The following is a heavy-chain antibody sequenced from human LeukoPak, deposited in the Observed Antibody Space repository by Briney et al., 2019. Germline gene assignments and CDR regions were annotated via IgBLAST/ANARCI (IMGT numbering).Heavy chain of an antibody. J-gene: IGHJ3*02. Sequence: GGSLRLSCAASGFTFSTYGLHWVRQAPGKGLEWVSYISAISSSSTYYADSVKGRFTISRDNAKNSLYLQMNSLRAEDTAVYYCARDFHRRYYDSSGYNAFDIWGQGTMVTVSS. CDR1: GFTFSTYG. CDR3: ARDFHRRYYDSSGYNAFDI. CDR2: ISAISSSST. D-gene: IGHD3-22*01. V-gene: IGHV3-48*04.